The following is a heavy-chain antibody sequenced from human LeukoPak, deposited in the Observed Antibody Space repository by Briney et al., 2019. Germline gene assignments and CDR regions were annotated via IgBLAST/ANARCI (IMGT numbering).Heavy chain of an antibody. D-gene: IGHD3-22*01. CDR2: IKQDGSEK. CDR3: AAPTPITMTLGY. Sequence: GGSLRLSCAASGFTFRSYWMSWVRQAPGKGLAWVANIKQDGSEKYYVDSVKGRFTISRDNAKNSLYLEMNSLRAEDTAVYYCAAPTPITMTLGYWGQGTLVTVSS. CDR1: GFTFRSYW. J-gene: IGHJ4*02. V-gene: IGHV3-7*01.